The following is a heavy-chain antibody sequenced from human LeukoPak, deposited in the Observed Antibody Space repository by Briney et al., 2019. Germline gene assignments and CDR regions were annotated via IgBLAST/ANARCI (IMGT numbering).Heavy chain of an antibody. Sequence: ASVKVSCKASGYSFTTYGISWVRQAPGQGLEWMGWSGAYTNYAQKLQGRVTMTTNTSTSTAYMELRNLRSDDTAMYYCARAGRTVTTHFDNWGQGTLVTVSS. CDR3: ARAGRTVTTHFDN. D-gene: IGHD4-11*01. CDR2: SGAYT. J-gene: IGHJ4*02. CDR1: GYSFTTYG. V-gene: IGHV1-18*01.